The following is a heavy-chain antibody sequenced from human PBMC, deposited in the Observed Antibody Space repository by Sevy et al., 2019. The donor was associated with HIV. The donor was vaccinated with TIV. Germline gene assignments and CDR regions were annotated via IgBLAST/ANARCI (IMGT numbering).Heavy chain of an antibody. D-gene: IGHD3-10*01. CDR3: ARAGSGSYYKGFDY. V-gene: IGHV4-34*01. J-gene: IGHJ4*02. CDR2: INHSGST. Sequence: SETLSLTCAVYGVSFSGYYWSWIRQPPGKGLEWIGEINHSGSTNYNPSLKSRVTISVDTSKNQFSLKLSSVTAADTAVYYCARAGSGSYYKGFDYWGQGTLVTVSS. CDR1: GVSFSGYY.